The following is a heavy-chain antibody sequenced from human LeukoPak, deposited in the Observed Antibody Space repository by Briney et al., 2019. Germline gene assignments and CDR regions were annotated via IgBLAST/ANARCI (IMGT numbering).Heavy chain of an antibody. D-gene: IGHD3-22*01. Sequence: GGSLRLSCAASGFTFSSYWMTWVRQAPGKGLEWVANIKEDGSQKYYVDSVKGRFTISRDNAKNSLYLQMNSLGAEDTAVYYCARPYDTRGYFPDYWGQGTLVTVSS. CDR3: ARPYDTRGYFPDY. CDR2: IKEDGSQK. J-gene: IGHJ4*02. CDR1: GFTFSSYW. V-gene: IGHV3-7*01.